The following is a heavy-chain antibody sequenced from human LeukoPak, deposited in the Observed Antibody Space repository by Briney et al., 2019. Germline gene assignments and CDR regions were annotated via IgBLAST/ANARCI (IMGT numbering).Heavy chain of an antibody. CDR2: ISYDGSNK. V-gene: IGHV3-30*18. D-gene: IGHD6-19*01. CDR1: GFTFSSYG. J-gene: IGHJ2*01. CDR3: AKSGSGWSYFDL. Sequence: PGGSLRLSCAASGFTFSSYGMHWVRQAPGKGLEWVAVISYDGSNKYYADSVKGRFTISRDNSKNTLYLQMNSLRAEDTAVYYCAKSGSGWSYFDLWGRGTLVTVSS.